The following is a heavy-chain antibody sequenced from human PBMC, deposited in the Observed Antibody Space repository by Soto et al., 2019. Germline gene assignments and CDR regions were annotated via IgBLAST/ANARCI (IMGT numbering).Heavy chain of an antibody. Sequence: GGSLRLSCAASGFTFSSYAMHWVRQAPGKGLEYVSAISSNGGSTYYANSVKGRFTISRDNSKNTLYLQMGSLRAEDMAVYYCGRGATPVSPWFDPWGQGTLVTVSS. J-gene: IGHJ5*02. CDR3: GRGATPVSPWFDP. CDR1: GFTFSSYA. CDR2: ISSNGGST. V-gene: IGHV3-64*01.